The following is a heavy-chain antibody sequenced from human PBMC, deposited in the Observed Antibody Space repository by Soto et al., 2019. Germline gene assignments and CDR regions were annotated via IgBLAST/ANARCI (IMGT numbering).Heavy chain of an antibody. CDR2: ISNQGDTT. V-gene: IGHV3-64D*06. J-gene: IGHJ4*02. D-gene: IGHD2-15*01. CDR3: AAAKLLPFEY. CDR1: GFTFSVYK. Sequence: PVGSLRLSCSTSGFTFSVYKMHWVRQAPGKGLEYVSGISNQGDTTYYADSVKGRFTISRDNSKNTLYFQMSSLRPEDTAVYYCAAAKLLPFEYWGQGTLVTVSS.